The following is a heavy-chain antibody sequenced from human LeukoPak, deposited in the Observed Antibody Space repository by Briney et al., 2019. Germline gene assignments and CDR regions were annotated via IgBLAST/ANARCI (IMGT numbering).Heavy chain of an antibody. CDR2: IYPGDSDT. CDR3: ASRYCSGGSCYSGEYYFDY. V-gene: IGHV5-51*01. Sequence: GESLKISCKGSGYSFTSYWIGWVRQMPGKGLEWMGIIYPGDSDTRYSPSFQGQVTISADKSISTAYLQWSSLKAPDTAMYYCASRYCSGGSCYSGEYYFDYWGQGTLVTVSS. D-gene: IGHD2-15*01. CDR1: GYSFTSYW. J-gene: IGHJ4*02.